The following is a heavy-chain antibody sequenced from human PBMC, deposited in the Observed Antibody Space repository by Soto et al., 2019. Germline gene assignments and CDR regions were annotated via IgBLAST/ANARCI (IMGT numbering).Heavy chain of an antibody. Sequence: ASVKVSCKASGGTFSSYAIRWVRQAPGQGLEWMGGIIPISETTNYAQKFQGRVTITADESKSTAYMELSSLRSEDTAVYYCARSQGSSTSLEIYYYYYYGMDVWGQGTTVTVSS. CDR1: GGTFSSYA. V-gene: IGHV1-69*01. CDR3: ARSQGSSTSLEIYYYYYYGMDV. D-gene: IGHD2-2*01. J-gene: IGHJ6*02. CDR2: IIPISETT.